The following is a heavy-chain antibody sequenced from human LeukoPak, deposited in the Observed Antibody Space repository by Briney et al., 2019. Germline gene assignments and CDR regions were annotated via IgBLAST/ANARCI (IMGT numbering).Heavy chain of an antibody. D-gene: IGHD4-23*01. CDR2: IYHSGSA. CDR1: DGSFSAYC. V-gene: IGHV4-34*01. Sequence: PSETLSLTCAVYDGSFSAYCWSWIRQPPGKGLEWIGEIYHSGSANYNPSLQSRVTISVDTSKNQFSLKLSSVTAADTAVYCCARGLGGGNSVYFDLWGRGTLVTVSS. CDR3: ARGLGGGNSVYFDL. J-gene: IGHJ2*01.